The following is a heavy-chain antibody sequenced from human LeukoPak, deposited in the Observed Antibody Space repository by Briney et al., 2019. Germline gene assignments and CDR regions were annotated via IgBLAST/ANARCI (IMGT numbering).Heavy chain of an antibody. V-gene: IGHV4-59*01. CDR1: GGSISSYY. J-gene: IGHJ6*04. CDR2: IYYSGST. Sequence: SETLSLTCTVSGGSISSYYWSWIRQPPGKGLEWIGYIYYSGSTNYNPSLKSRVTISVDTSKNQFSLKLSSVTAADTAVYYCARAPNYDSLDVWGKGTTVTVSS. CDR3: ARAPNYDSLDV. D-gene: IGHD3-3*01.